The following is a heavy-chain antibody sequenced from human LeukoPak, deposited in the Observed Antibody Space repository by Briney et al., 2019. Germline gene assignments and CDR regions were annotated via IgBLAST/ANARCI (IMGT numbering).Heavy chain of an antibody. CDR3: ARGDDILTNYAFDI. D-gene: IGHD3-9*01. J-gene: IGHJ3*02. V-gene: IGHV3-66*01. Sequence: GGSLRLFCAASIHIVRRHYMRWVPQAPGKGLEWVSVIYSGGSTYYADSVKGRFTISRDNSKNTLYLQMNSLRAEDTAVYYCARGDDILTNYAFDIWGQGTMVTVSS. CDR1: IHIVRRHY. CDR2: IYSGGST.